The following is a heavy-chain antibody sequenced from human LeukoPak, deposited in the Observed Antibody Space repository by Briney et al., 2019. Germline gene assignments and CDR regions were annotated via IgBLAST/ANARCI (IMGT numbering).Heavy chain of an antibody. CDR3: ATFYDSSGYYDY. D-gene: IGHD3-22*01. Sequence: GRSLRLSCAASGFTFDDYAMHWVRQAPGKGLEWVSGISWNSGSIGYADSVKGRFTISRDNAKNSLYLQMNSLRAEDTALYYCATFYDSSGYYDYWGQGNLVTVSS. V-gene: IGHV3-9*01. CDR2: ISWNSGSI. J-gene: IGHJ4*02. CDR1: GFTFDDYA.